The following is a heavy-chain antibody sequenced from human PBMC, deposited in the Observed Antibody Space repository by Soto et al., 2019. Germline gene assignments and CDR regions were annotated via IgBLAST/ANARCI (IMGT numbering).Heavy chain of an antibody. Sequence: PGGSLRLSCAASGFTFSNAWMSWVRQAPGKGLEWVGRIKSKTDGGTTDYAAPVKGRFTISRDDSKNTLYLQMNSLKAEDTAVYYCAKGAVAGMPYYYGMDVWGQGTTVTVSS. CDR1: GFTFSNAW. D-gene: IGHD6-19*01. CDR3: AKGAVAGMPYYYGMDV. J-gene: IGHJ6*02. V-gene: IGHV3-15*01. CDR2: IKSKTDGGTT.